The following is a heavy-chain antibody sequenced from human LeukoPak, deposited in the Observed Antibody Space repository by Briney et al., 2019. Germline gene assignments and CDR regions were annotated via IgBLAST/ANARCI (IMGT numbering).Heavy chain of an antibody. CDR2: IYAGGAT. Sequence: PGGSLRLSCAASGFTVVTNYMSWVRQAPGKGLEWVSVIYAGGATYYSDSVRGRFTTSRDNSKNTLYLQVNSLRAEDTAVYYCARIYCGGDCLDAAPLSDAFDIWGQGTMVTVSS. CDR3: ARIYCGGDCLDAAPLSDAFDI. V-gene: IGHV3-66*01. CDR1: GFTVVTNY. J-gene: IGHJ3*02. D-gene: IGHD2-21*02.